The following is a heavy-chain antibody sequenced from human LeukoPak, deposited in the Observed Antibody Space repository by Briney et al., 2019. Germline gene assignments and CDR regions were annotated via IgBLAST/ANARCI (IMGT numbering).Heavy chain of an antibody. CDR3: ARRYSSGWWLDY. V-gene: IGHV4-59*01. CDR1: GGSISNYY. Sequence: SETLSLTCTVSGGSISNYYWSWIRQPPGKGLEWIGYIFYSGSTNYNPSLKSRVTISVDTSKNQFSLKLSSVTAADTAVYYCARRYSSGWWLDYWGQGTLVTVSS. CDR2: IFYSGST. J-gene: IGHJ4*02. D-gene: IGHD6-19*01.